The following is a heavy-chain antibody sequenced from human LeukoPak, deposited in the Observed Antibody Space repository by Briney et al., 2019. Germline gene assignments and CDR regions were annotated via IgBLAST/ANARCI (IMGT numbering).Heavy chain of an antibody. CDR2: IKSKVDGGTP. D-gene: IGHD2-15*01. CDR3: TTRSPARYCSDGACYSSADY. Sequence: GGSLRLSCAAPRFILSGYGMHWVRQAPGKGLEWVGHIKSKVDGGTPDYVAPVKGRFTISRDDSRNTLYLQMSSLNTEDTAVYYCTTRSPARYCSDGACYSSADYWGQGTLVTVSS. CDR1: RFILSGYG. J-gene: IGHJ4*02. V-gene: IGHV3-15*07.